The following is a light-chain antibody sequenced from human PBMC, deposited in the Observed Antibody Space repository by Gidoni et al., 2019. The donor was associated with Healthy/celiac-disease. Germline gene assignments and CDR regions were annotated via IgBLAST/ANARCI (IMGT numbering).Light chain of an antibody. CDR2: WAS. CDR3: QQYYSNPLT. CDR1: QSVLYSYNNKNY. J-gene: IGKJ4*01. V-gene: IGKV4-1*01. Sequence: DIVMTQPQDSLAVTLGEMATTNCKPSQSVLYSYNNKNYLAWYQQKPGKPPKLLIYWASTRESGVPDRFSGSGSGTDFTLTISRLQAEDVAVYYCQQYYSNPLTFGGGTKVEIK.